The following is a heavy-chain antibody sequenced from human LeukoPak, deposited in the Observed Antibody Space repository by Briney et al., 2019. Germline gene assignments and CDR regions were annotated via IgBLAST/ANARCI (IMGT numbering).Heavy chain of an antibody. Sequence: PGGSLRLSCAASGFTFSSYAMTWVRQAPGKGLQWVSTISVSGENTYYADSVKGRFTISRDISKSTLYLQMNSLRDEDTALYYCAKYGSGTYYNGPHWGQGTLVTVSS. V-gene: IGHV3-23*01. CDR2: ISVSGENT. CDR3: AKYGSGTYYNGPH. CDR1: GFTFSSYA. J-gene: IGHJ4*02. D-gene: IGHD3-10*01.